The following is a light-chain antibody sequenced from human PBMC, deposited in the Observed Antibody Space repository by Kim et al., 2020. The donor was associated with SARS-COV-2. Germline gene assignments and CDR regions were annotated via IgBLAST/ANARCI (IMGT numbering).Light chain of an antibody. CDR1: ERSISY. Sequence: GNRFNLAWQARERSISYLKWNQQKAGKDAKLLIYGASTMTNCIPSKCSGNTSGTEYTLTISSLQPQDFATYYCKQNYKSTPTFGRGTKVDIK. CDR3: KQNYKSTPT. CDR2: GAS. V-gene: IGKV1-39*01. J-gene: IGKJ4*01.